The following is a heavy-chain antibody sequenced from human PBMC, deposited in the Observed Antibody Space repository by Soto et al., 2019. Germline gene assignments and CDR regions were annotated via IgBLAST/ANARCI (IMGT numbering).Heavy chain of an antibody. J-gene: IGHJ5*02. CDR1: ASTSRGYY. CDR2: INPNGGST. CDR3: ARSSGEVYGIIIDGSNWLAP. V-gene: IGHV1-46*01. Sequence: ASTSRGYYIHFLLHAPRNGLDWMGIINPNGGSTRFAQTFQGRITMTTDTSTSTVYMELRSLRSEDTAVYYCARSSGEVYGIIIDGSNWLAPWRHGSLVTVTS. D-gene: IGHD3-16*02.